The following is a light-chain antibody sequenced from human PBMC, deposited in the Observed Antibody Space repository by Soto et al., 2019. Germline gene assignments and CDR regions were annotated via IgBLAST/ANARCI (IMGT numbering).Light chain of an antibody. V-gene: IGLV2-11*01. J-gene: IGLJ3*02. CDR3: CSHAGGSAWV. Sequence: QSALTQPRSVSGSPGQSVTISCTGTSGDVGAYDRVSWYQHHPTKAPKLIIYDVTNRPSVVPYRFSGSKSGSTASLTISGLQAEDEADYYCCSHAGGSAWVFGGGTKLTVL. CDR2: DVT. CDR1: SGDVGAYDR.